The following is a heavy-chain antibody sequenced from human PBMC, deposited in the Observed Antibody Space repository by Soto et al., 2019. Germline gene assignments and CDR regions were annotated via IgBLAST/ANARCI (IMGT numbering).Heavy chain of an antibody. J-gene: IGHJ5*02. CDR2: IYHSGST. CDR1: GGCISSSNW. V-gene: IGHV4-4*02. Sequence: PSQTLSLTCAVSGGCISSSNWWSWVRQPPGKGLEWIGEIYHSGSTNYNPSLKSRVTISVDKSKNLFSLKLSSVPAADTAVYYCARGQGTRENWFDPWGQGTLVTVSS. CDR3: ARGQGTRENWFDP. D-gene: IGHD3-10*01.